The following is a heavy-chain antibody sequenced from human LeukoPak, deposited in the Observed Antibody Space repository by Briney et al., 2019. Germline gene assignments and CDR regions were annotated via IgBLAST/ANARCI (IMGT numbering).Heavy chain of an antibody. D-gene: IGHD6-19*01. CDR2: INHSGST. CDR1: GGSFSGYY. CDR3: ARGGQWLVLAFDP. Sequence: SETLSLTCAVYGGSFSGYYWSWIRQPPGKGLEWIGEINHSGSTNYNPSLKSRVTISVDTSKNQFSLKLSSVTAADTAVYYCARGGQWLVLAFDPWGQGTLVTVSS. V-gene: IGHV4-34*01. J-gene: IGHJ5*02.